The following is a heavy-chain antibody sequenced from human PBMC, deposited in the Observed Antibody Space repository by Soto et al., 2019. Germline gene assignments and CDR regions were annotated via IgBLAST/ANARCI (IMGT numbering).Heavy chain of an antibody. CDR1: GFTFSSYA. CDR2: ISSSGGST. Sequence: WGSLRLSCAASGFTFSSYAMSWVRQAPGKELEWVSGISSSGGSTKYADSVKGRFTISRDNSKNTLYLQMNSLRAEDTAVYSCAKSSSGWYQFDYWGQGTLVTVSS. J-gene: IGHJ4*02. V-gene: IGHV3-23*01. CDR3: AKSSSGWYQFDY. D-gene: IGHD6-19*01.